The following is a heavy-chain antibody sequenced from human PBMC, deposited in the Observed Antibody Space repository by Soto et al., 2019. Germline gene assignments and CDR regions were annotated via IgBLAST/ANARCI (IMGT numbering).Heavy chain of an antibody. V-gene: IGHV3-53*01. CDR2: INSGGTT. Sequence: EAQLVESGGGLIQPGGSLRLSCAASGFTVSSNYMSWVRQAPGKGLEWVSAINSGGTTYYPESVKGRFTISRDKSNNTLYFQMNSLRAEDTAVYYCARSLSSGESYGVDVWGQGTSLTVS. D-gene: IGHD6-19*01. J-gene: IGHJ6*02. CDR1: GFTVSSNY. CDR3: ARSLSSGESYGVDV.